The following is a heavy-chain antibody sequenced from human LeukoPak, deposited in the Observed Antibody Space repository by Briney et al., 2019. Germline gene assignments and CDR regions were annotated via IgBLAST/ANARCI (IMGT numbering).Heavy chain of an antibody. Sequence: ASVKVSCKASGYTFTCYYMHWVRQAPGQGLEWMGWINPNSGGTNYAQKFQGRVTMTRDTSISTAYMELSRLRSDDTAVYYCARDLNPPQYYYDSSSTGYWGQGTLVTVSS. D-gene: IGHD3-22*01. CDR1: GYTFTCYY. CDR3: ARDLNPPQYYYDSSSTGY. J-gene: IGHJ4*02. V-gene: IGHV1-2*02. CDR2: INPNSGGT.